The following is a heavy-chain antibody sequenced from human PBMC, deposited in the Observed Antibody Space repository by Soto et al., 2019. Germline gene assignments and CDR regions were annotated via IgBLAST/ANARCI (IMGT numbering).Heavy chain of an antibody. Sequence: QVQLVQSGVEVTQPGASVKVSCRTSGYVYTSFGISWVRQAPGQGLEWMGWIRPYNGDTKYAQKFQGRVTMSTDTSTSSAYMELRSLRSDDTAVYYCARPLDYYFYAMDAWGQGTTVTVSS. CDR3: ARPLDYYFYAMDA. CDR2: IRPYNGDT. CDR1: GYVYTSFG. V-gene: IGHV1-18*04. J-gene: IGHJ6*02.